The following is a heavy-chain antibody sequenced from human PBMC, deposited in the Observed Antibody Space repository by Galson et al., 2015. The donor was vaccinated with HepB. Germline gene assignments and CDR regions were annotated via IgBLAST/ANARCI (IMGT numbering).Heavy chain of an antibody. D-gene: IGHD6-19*01. J-gene: IGHJ4*02. CDR3: ARDCLPAVAGINRSPLGV. Sequence: TLSLTCTVSGGSISSGGYYWSWIRQHPGKGLEWIGYIYYSGSTYYNPSLKSRVTISVDTSKNQFSLKLSSVTAADTAVYYCARDCLPAVAGINRSPLGVWGQGTLVTVSS. CDR2: IYYSGST. CDR1: GGSISSGGYY. V-gene: IGHV4-31*03.